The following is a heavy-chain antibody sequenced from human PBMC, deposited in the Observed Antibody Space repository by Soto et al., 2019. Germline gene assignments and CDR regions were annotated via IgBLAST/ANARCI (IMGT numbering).Heavy chain of an antibody. V-gene: IGHV4-59*01. Sequence: SETLSLTCTVSGGSISSYYWSWIRQPPGKGLEWIGYIYYSGSTNYNPSLKSRVTISVDTSKNQFSLKLSSVTAADTAVYYCARGLVGSDYWGQGTLVTVPQ. CDR3: ARGLVGSDY. CDR2: IYYSGST. J-gene: IGHJ4*02. CDR1: GGSISSYY. D-gene: IGHD6-19*01.